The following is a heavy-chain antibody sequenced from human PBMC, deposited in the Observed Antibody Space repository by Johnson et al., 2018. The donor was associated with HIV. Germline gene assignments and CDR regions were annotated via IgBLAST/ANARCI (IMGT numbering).Heavy chain of an antibody. D-gene: IGHD1-26*01. Sequence: QVQLVESGGGVVQPGGSLRLSCAASGFTFSTYGMHWVRQAPGKGLEWVAFIRYDGTNNYYAGSVKGRFTISRDNSKNMLYLQMNRLRAEDTALYYCAKDMGYSVSYFDACDIWGQGTMVTVSS. CDR1: GFTFSTYG. V-gene: IGHV3-30*02. J-gene: IGHJ3*02. CDR2: IRYDGTNN. CDR3: AKDMGYSVSYFDACDI.